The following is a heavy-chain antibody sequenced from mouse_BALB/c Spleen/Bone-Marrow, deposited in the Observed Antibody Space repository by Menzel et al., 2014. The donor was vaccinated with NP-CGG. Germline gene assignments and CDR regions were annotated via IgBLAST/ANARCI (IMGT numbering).Heavy chain of an antibody. CDR2: ISSGSSTI. J-gene: IGHJ2*01. CDR1: GFTFSSFG. Sequence: EVKVEEFGGGLVQPGGSRKLSCAASGFTFSSFGMHWVRQAPEKGLEWVAYISSGSSTIFYADTLKGRFTVSRDNPKNTLFLQMTSLRSEDTAMYYCTRGGNWDDFDYWGQGTTLTVSS. D-gene: IGHD4-1*01. V-gene: IGHV5-17*02. CDR3: TRGGNWDDFDY.